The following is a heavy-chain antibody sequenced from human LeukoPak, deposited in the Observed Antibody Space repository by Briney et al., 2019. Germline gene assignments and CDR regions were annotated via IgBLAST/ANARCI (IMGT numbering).Heavy chain of an antibody. CDR3: AREERYYGDYSDAFDI. V-gene: IGHV4-39*07. Sequence: PSETLSLTCTVSGGSISSSSYYWGWIRQPPRKGLEWIGSIYYSGSTYYNPSLKSRVTISVDTSKNQFSLKLSSVTAADTAVYYCAREERYYGDYSDAFDIWGQGTMVTVSS. CDR2: IYYSGST. J-gene: IGHJ3*02. CDR1: GGSISSSSYY. D-gene: IGHD4-17*01.